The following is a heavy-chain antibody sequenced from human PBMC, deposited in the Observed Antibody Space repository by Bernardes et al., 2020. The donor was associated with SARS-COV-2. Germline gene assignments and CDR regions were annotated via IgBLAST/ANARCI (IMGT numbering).Heavy chain of an antibody. D-gene: IGHD6-25*01. CDR3: ARDAGGDGYSHFDF. V-gene: IGHV3-53*01. J-gene: IGHJ4*02. CDR1: GFTVSSNH. Sequence: GGSLRPSCAVSGFTVSSNHMNWVRQAPGKGLEWVSVLYRVGTTNYADAVKGRFTISRDNSKNTLYLQMNNLRAEDTAIYYCARDAGGDGYSHFDFWGQGTQVTVSS. CDR2: LYRVGTT.